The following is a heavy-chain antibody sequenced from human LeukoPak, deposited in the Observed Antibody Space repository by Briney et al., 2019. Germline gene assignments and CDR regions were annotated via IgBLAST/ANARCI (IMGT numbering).Heavy chain of an antibody. CDR3: ARKEGIYFDY. CDR1: GGSISSSSYY. CDR2: IYYSGST. V-gene: IGHV4-39*01. J-gene: IGHJ4*02. D-gene: IGHD3-10*01. Sequence: SETLSLTCTVSGGSISSSSYYWGWIRQPPGKGLEWIGSIYYSGSTYYNPSLKSRVTISVDTSKSQFSLKLSSVTAADTAVYYCARKEGIYFDYWGQGTLVTVSS.